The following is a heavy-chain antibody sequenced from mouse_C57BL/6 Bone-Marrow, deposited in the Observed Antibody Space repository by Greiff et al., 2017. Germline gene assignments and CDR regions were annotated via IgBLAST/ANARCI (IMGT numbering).Heavy chain of an antibody. CDR1: GYTFTSYW. CDR3: ADYYGSLSYAMDY. Sequence: QVQLKQPGAELVKPGASVKLSCKASGYTFTSYWMHWVKPCPGQGLEWIGMIHPNSGSTNYNEKFKSKATLTVDKSSSTAYMQLSSLTSEDSAVYYCADYYGSLSYAMDYWGQGTSVTVSS. D-gene: IGHD1-1*01. J-gene: IGHJ4*01. CDR2: IHPNSGST. V-gene: IGHV1-64*01.